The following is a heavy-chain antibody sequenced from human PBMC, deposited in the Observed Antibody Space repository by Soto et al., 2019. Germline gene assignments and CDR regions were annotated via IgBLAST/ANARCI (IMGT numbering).Heavy chain of an antibody. D-gene: IGHD1-26*01. V-gene: IGHV3-43*01. J-gene: IGHJ4*01. CDR2: ITWDGART. CDR3: VKGRNLGSGVDY. CDR1: GFTFDDYP. Sequence: VQLVESGGVVAQPGGSLRLSFAASGFTFDDYPMHWVRQVPGKGLEWVSHITWDGARTYYADSVGGRFTIPRDNPKNSLYLEMSRLRTDGTGLYYFVKGRNLGSGVDYWGQGTLLTVSS.